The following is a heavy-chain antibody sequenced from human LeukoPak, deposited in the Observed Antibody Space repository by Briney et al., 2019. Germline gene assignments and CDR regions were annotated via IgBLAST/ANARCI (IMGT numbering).Heavy chain of an antibody. CDR1: GYTFTGYY. J-gene: IGHJ1*01. V-gene: IGHV1-46*01. D-gene: IGHD2-8*01. CDR2: INPSGGST. Sequence: GASVKVSCKASGYTFTGYYMHWVRQAPGQGFEWMGIINPSGGSTSYAQKFQGRVTMTRDTSTSTVYMELSSLRSEDTAVYYCARGGGVYAIIGYFQHWGQGTLVTVSS. CDR3: ARGGGVYAIIGYFQH.